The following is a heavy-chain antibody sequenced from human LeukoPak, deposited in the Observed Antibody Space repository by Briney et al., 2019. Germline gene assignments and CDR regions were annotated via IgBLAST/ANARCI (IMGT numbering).Heavy chain of an antibody. V-gene: IGHV3-21*01. CDR1: GFTFSSYS. Sequence: GGSLRLSCAASGFTFSSYSMNWVRQAPGKGLEWVSSISSSSSYIYYADSVKGRFTISRDNAKNSLYLQMSSLRAEDTAVYYCARDRGFGQWDAFDIWGQGTMVTVSS. D-gene: IGHD3-10*01. CDR3: ARDRGFGQWDAFDI. CDR2: ISSSSSYI. J-gene: IGHJ3*02.